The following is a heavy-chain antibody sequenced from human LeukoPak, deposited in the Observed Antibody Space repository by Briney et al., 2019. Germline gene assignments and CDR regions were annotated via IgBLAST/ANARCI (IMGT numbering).Heavy chain of an antibody. Sequence: GGSLRLSCAASGFTFSIYWMYWVRQAPGKGLMWVSRCDSDGSGTTYVDSVKGRFTVSRDNDKSTLYLQMSSLRAEDTAVYYCATSSVWGGAFDIWGQGTMVTVSS. V-gene: IGHV3-74*01. CDR3: ATSSVWGGAFDI. CDR1: GFTFSIYW. D-gene: IGHD3-16*01. CDR2: CDSDGSGT. J-gene: IGHJ3*02.